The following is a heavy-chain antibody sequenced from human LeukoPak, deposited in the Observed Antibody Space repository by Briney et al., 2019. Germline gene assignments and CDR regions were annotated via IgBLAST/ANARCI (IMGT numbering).Heavy chain of an antibody. CDR1: GFTVSSNY. V-gene: IGHV3-53*01. J-gene: IGHJ4*02. Sequence: GGSLRLSCAASGFTVSSNYMSWVRQAPGKGLEWVSVIYSGGSTYYADSVKGRFTISRDNSKSTLCLQMNSLRAEDTAVYYCAKQLGYCSDCSCYFPYWGQGTLVTVSS. CDR3: AKQLGYCSDCSCYFPY. D-gene: IGHD2-15*01. CDR2: IYSGGST.